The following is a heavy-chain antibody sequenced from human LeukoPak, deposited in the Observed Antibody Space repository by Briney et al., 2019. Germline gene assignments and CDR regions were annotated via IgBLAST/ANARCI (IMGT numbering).Heavy chain of an antibody. D-gene: IGHD1-26*01. CDR3: AGGSGSSDY. CDR2: ISSSGSTI. V-gene: IGHV3-48*03. CDR1: GFTFSSYE. J-gene: IGHJ4*02. Sequence: GGSLRLSCAASGFTFSSYEMNWVRQAPGKGLEWVSYISSSGSTIYYADSVRGRFTISRDNAKNSLYLQMNSLRAEDTAVYYCAGGSGSSDYWGQGTLVTVSS.